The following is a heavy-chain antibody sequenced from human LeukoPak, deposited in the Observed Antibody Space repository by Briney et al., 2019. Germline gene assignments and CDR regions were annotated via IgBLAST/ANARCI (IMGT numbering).Heavy chain of an antibody. D-gene: IGHD3-3*01. Sequence: NPSETLSLTCTVSGGSISSGSYYWSWIRQPAGKGLEWIGRIYTSGSTNYNPSLKSRVTISVDTSKNQFSLKLSSVTAADTAVYYCARVGPRIGVIYDAFDIWGQGTMVTVSS. CDR1: GGSISSGSYY. CDR3: ARVGPRIGVIYDAFDI. CDR2: IYTSGST. V-gene: IGHV4-61*02. J-gene: IGHJ3*02.